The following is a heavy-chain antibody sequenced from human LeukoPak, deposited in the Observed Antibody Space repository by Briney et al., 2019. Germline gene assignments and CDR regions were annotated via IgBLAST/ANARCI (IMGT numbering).Heavy chain of an antibody. CDR3: AKTSVVPLGTFDY. Sequence: GGSLRLSCAASGFTFSSYAMSWVRQAPGKGLEWVSAISGSGGSTYYADSVKGRLTISRDNSKNTLYLQMNSLRAEDTAVYYCAKTSVVPLGTFDYWGQGTLVTVSS. J-gene: IGHJ4*02. V-gene: IGHV3-23*01. CDR2: ISGSGGST. D-gene: IGHD2-2*01. CDR1: GFTFSSYA.